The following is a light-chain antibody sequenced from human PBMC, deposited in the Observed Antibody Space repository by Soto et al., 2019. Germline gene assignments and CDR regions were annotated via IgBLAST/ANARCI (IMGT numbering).Light chain of an antibody. CDR1: QSICSY. CDR3: QQCDTSPWT. J-gene: IGKJ1*01. Sequence: EIVLTQSPDTLSLSPGERATLSCRASQSICSYLAWYQQKPGQAPRLLIYGASSRATGIPDRFSGSGSGTDFTLAISRLEPGDSAVYFCQQCDTSPWTFGQGTKVEIK. CDR2: GAS. V-gene: IGKV3-20*01.